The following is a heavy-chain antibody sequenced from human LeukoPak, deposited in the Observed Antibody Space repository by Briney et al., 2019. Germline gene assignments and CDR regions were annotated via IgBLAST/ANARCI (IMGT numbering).Heavy chain of an antibody. D-gene: IGHD4-17*01. CDR3: ATGDYGAFDI. CDR2: ISWNSGSI. Sequence: GGSLRLSCAASGFTFDDYAMHWVRHAPGKGLEWVSGISWNSGSIGYADSVKGRFTISRDNAKNSLYLQMNSLRAEDTAVYYCATGDYGAFDIWGQGTMVTVSS. CDR1: GFTFDDYA. V-gene: IGHV3-9*01. J-gene: IGHJ3*02.